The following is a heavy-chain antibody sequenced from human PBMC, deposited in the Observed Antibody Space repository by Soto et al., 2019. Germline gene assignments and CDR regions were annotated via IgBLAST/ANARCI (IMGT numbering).Heavy chain of an antibody. J-gene: IGHJ4*02. Sequence: SETLSLTCTISGASTGGYYWIWIRQSQGKGLEWIGYVFSAGSTKYNPSLQSRVAISIDTSKRQFSLKLTSETAADTALYYCARHWWSSGSYLVFDSWGQGTLVTVSS. CDR1: GASTGGYY. CDR3: ARHWWSSGSYLVFDS. V-gene: IGHV4-59*08. D-gene: IGHD6-19*01. CDR2: VFSAGST.